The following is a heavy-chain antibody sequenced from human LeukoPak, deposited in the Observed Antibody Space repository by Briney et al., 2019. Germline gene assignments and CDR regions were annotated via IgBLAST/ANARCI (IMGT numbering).Heavy chain of an antibody. CDR3: ARWGPDFGSSWYSFCAFDI. J-gene: IGHJ3*02. Sequence: GGSLRLSCAASGFTVSSNYMSWVRQAPGKGLEWVSVIYSGGSTYYADSVKSRFTISRDNSKNTLYLQMNSVRAADTAVYYCARWGPDFGSSWYSFCAFDIWGQGTMVTVST. V-gene: IGHV3-66*01. CDR2: IYSGGST. CDR1: GFTVSSNY. D-gene: IGHD6-13*01.